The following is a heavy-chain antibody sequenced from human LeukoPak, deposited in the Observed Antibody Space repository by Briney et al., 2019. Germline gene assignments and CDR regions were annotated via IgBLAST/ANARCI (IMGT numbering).Heavy chain of an antibody. CDR2: IFYSGST. CDR3: ARQPYMLGAYYFDY. CDR1: GGSMSSYY. Sequence: PSETLSLTCTVSGGSMSSYYWSWIRQPPGKGLEWIGYIFYSGSTNYNPSLKSRVTPSVDTSKNQFSLKLGSVTAADTAVYYCARQPYMLGAYYFDYWGQGTLVTVSS. J-gene: IGHJ4*02. D-gene: IGHD1-26*01. V-gene: IGHV4-59*08.